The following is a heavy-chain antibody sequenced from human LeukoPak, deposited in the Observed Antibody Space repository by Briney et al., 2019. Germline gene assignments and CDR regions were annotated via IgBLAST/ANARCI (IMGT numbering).Heavy chain of an antibody. D-gene: IGHD3-22*01. CDR3: AREWGLESSGYYYAY. CDR1: GGTFTRFT. V-gene: IGHV1-69*01. CDR2: ITPIFGTA. Sequence: SVKVSCKASGGTFTRFTISWVRQAPGQGFEWMGGITPIFGTANFAQKFQGRVSITADESTSTAFMELSSLRSEDTAVYYCAREWGLESSGYYYAYWGQGTLVTVSS. J-gene: IGHJ4*02.